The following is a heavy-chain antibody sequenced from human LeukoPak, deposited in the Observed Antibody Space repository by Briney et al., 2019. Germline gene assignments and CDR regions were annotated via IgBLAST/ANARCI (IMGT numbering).Heavy chain of an antibody. CDR1: GYTFTGYY. Sequence: ASVKVSCKASGYTFTGYYMHWVRQAPGQGLEWMGWINPNSGGTNYAQKFQGRVTMTRDTSISTAYMELSRLRSDDTAVYYCARFNCSSTSCPLHWFDPWGQGTLVTVSS. CDR2: INPNSGGT. J-gene: IGHJ5*02. CDR3: ARFNCSSTSCPLHWFDP. D-gene: IGHD2-2*01. V-gene: IGHV1-2*02.